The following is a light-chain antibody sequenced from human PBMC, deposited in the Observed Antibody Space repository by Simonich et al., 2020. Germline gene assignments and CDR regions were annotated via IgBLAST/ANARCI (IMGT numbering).Light chain of an antibody. CDR2: LNSDGSH. J-gene: IGLJ3*02. CDR1: SGHSSYA. V-gene: IGLV4-69*01. CDR3: QTWGTGRV. Sequence: QLVLTQSPSASASLGAAVKLTCTLSSGHSSYAIAWHQQQPEKGPRYLMKLNSDGSHSKGEGIPDCFSGSSSGAERYLTISSLQSEDEADYYCQTWGTGRVFGGGTKLTVL.